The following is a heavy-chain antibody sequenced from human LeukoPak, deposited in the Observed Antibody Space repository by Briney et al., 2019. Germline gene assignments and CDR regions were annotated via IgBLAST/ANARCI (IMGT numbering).Heavy chain of an antibody. V-gene: IGHV3-30*03. Sequence: GGSLRLSCAASGFTFSSYGMHWVRQAPGKGLEWVAVISYDGSNKYYADSVKGRFTISRDNSKNTLYLQMNSLRAEDTAVYYCATPLVDDVDIVATRAFVTYTIDYWGQGTLVTVSS. CDR2: ISYDGSNK. CDR1: GFTFSSYG. J-gene: IGHJ4*02. CDR3: ATPLVDDVDIVATRAFVTYTIDY. D-gene: IGHD5-12*01.